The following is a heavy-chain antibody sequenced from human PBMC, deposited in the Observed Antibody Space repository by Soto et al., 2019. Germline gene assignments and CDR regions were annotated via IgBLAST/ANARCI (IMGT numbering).Heavy chain of an antibody. V-gene: IGHV3-23*01. J-gene: IGHJ4*02. CDR1: GFTFSRYA. CDR2: ISGSGGST. CDR3: AQSTAMADAIDY. Sequence: PGGSLRLSCAASGFTFSRYAMSWVRQAPGKGLEWVSAISGSGGSTYYADSVKGRFTISRDNSKNTLYLQMNSLRAEDTAVYYCAQSTAMADAIDYWGQGALVTVSS. D-gene: IGHD5-18*01.